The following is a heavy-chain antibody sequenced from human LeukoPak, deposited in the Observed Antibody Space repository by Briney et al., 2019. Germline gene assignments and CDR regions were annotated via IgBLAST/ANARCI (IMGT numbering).Heavy chain of an antibody. CDR2: IYYSGST. V-gene: IGHV4-31*03. D-gene: IGHD6-6*01. CDR3: ARVAPSIAARPDMDV. Sequence: PSETLSLTCTVSGGSISSSNYYWGWIRQHPGKGLEWIGYIYYSGSTYYNPSLKSRVTISVDTSKNQFSLKLSSVTAADTAVYYCARVAPSIAARPDMDVWGQGTTVTVSS. CDR1: GGSISSSNYY. J-gene: IGHJ6*02.